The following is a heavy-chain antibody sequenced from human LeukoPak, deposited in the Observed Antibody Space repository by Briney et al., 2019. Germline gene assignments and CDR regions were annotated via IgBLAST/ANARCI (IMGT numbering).Heavy chain of an antibody. CDR3: ARDLPPYDSSGYYYDY. CDR1: GFTFSSYS. J-gene: IGHJ4*02. V-gene: IGHV3-7*01. CDR2: IKQDGSEK. D-gene: IGHD3-22*01. Sequence: GGSLRLSCAASGFTFSSYSMSWVRQAPGKGLEWVANIKQDGSEKYYVDSVKGRFTISRDNAKNSLYLQMNSLRAEDTAVYYCARDLPPYDSSGYYYDYWGQGTLVTVSS.